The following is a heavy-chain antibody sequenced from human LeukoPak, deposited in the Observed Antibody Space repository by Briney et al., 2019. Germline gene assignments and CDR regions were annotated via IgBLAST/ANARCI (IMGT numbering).Heavy chain of an antibody. CDR1: GFTFSSYA. J-gene: IGHJ4*02. D-gene: IGHD3-10*01. Sequence: GGSLRLSCAASGFTFSSYAMSWVRQAPGKGLEWVSAISGSGGSTYYADSVKGLFTISRDNYKNTLYLQKNSLRAEDTAVYYCAKGYGSGNYYFTNFDYWGQGNMVTVSS. CDR3: AKGYGSGNYYFTNFDY. V-gene: IGHV3-23*01. CDR2: ISGSGGST.